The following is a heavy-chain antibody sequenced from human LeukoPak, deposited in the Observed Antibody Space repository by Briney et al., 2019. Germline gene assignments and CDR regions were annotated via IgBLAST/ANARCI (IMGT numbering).Heavy chain of an antibody. Sequence: HPGGSLSLSCAASGFSFSYYWMSWVRQAPGKGLEWVAYIKQDGCEKYYVDSVKGRFTISRDDPNKSLCLQMNSLRAEDTAVYCCARFLGYGDYLNWFDPWGQGTLVTVSS. V-gene: IGHV3-7*01. D-gene: IGHD4-17*01. CDR3: ARFLGYGDYLNWFDP. J-gene: IGHJ5*02. CDR1: GFSFSYYW. CDR2: IKQDGCEK.